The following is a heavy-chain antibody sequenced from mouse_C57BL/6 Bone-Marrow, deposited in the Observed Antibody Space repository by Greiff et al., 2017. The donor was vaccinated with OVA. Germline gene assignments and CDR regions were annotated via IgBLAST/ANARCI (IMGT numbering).Heavy chain of an antibody. CDR2: IDPSDSYT. D-gene: IGHD2-10*01. V-gene: IGHV1-59*01. CDR1: GYTFTSYW. Sequence: VQLQQPGAELVRPGTSVKLSCKASGYTFTSYWMHWVKQRPGQGLEWIGVIDPSDSYTNYNQKFKGKATLTVDTSSSTAYMQLSSLTSEDSAVYYCAPLLGAMDYWGQGTSVTVSS. J-gene: IGHJ4*01. CDR3: APLLGAMDY.